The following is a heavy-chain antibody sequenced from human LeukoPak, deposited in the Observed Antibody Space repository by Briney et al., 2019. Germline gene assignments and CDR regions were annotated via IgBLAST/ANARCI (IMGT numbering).Heavy chain of an antibody. V-gene: IGHV4-34*01. Sequence: SETLSLTCAVYGGSFSGYYWSWIRQPPGKGLEWIGEINHSGSTNYNPSLKSRVTISVDTSKNQFSLKLSSVTAADTAVYYCARVSEYDFWSGYPRRVWFDPWGQGTLVTVSS. CDR3: ARVSEYDFWSGYPRRVWFDP. CDR2: INHSGST. CDR1: GGSFSGYY. J-gene: IGHJ5*02. D-gene: IGHD3-3*01.